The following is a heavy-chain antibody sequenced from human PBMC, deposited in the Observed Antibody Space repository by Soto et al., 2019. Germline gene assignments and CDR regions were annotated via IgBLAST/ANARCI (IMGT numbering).Heavy chain of an antibody. D-gene: IGHD3-22*01. V-gene: IGHV3-30-3*01. CDR2: ISYDGSNK. Sequence: QVQLVESGGGVVQPGRSLRLSCAASGFTFSSYAMHWVRQAPGKGLEWMAVISYDGSNKYYADSVKGRFTISRDNSKNTLYLQMNSLRAEDTAVYYCARDPSITMIVSELDDYWGQGTLVTVSS. CDR3: ARDPSITMIVSELDDY. J-gene: IGHJ4*02. CDR1: GFTFSSYA.